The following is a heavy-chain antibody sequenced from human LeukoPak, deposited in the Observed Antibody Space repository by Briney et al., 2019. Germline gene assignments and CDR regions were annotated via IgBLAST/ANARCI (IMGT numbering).Heavy chain of an antibody. CDR1: GGSISSNNYY. Sequence: PSETLSLTCAVSGGSISSNNYYWLWIRQPPGKGLEWIGSVYYTGSTHYIPSLKSRVTISVDTSKNQFSLKLSSVTAADTAVYYCARRSYDGSGYYYVDYWGQGTLVTVSS. CDR2: VYYTGST. V-gene: IGHV4-39*01. D-gene: IGHD3-22*01. J-gene: IGHJ4*02. CDR3: ARRSYDGSGYYYVDY.